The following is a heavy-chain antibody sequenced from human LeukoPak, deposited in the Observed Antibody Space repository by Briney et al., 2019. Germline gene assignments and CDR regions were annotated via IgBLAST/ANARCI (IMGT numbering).Heavy chain of an antibody. V-gene: IGHV1-18*01. Sequence: GASVKVSCKASGYTFTSYGISWVRQAPGQGLEWMGWISAYNGKTNYAQKLQGRVTMTTDTSTSTAYLELRSLRSDDTAVYYCARSRGVGSSWYGIDYWGQGTLVTVSS. CDR1: GYTFTSYG. CDR3: ARSRGVGSSWYGIDY. J-gene: IGHJ4*02. D-gene: IGHD6-13*01. CDR2: ISAYNGKT.